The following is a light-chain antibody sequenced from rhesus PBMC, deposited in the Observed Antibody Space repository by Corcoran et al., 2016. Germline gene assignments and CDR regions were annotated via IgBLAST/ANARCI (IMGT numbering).Light chain of an antibody. V-gene: IGKV3-24*04. Sequence: EIVMTQSPATLALSPGERATLSCRASQSVSSYLAWYQQKPGQAPRLLLYGASSRATGIPDRFSGSGSGTEFTLTIRSLEPEDVGVYFCLQSSNWYSFGQGTKVEIK. J-gene: IGKJ2*01. CDR1: QSVSSY. CDR3: LQSSNWYS. CDR2: GAS.